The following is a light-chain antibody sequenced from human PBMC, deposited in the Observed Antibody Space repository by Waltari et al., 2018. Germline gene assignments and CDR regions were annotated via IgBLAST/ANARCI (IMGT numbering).Light chain of an antibody. CDR2: GAS. CDR3: QQYYSSPKT. Sequence: ILLTQSPATLSLSPWDIATVSCRASQSVSNSNLAWYQQRPGQAPRLLIYGASNRATGIPDRFSGSESGTDFTLTISSLEPEDLAVYYCQQYYSSPKTFGQGTKVEIK. CDR1: QSVSNSN. V-gene: IGKV3-20*01. J-gene: IGKJ1*01.